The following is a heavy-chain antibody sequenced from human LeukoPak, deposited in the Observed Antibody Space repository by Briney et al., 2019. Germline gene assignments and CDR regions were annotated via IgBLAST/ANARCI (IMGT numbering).Heavy chain of an antibody. CDR3: ARDAPFHDY. D-gene: IGHD2/OR15-2a*01. Sequence: GGSLRLSCTASGFIFNDYPMHWVRQAPGKGLEWVAVISEDGINKFYADSVKGRFTISRDNSKNTLYVQMSSLRREDSAVYYCARDAPFHDYWGQGTLVTVSS. CDR2: ISEDGINK. CDR1: GFIFNDYP. J-gene: IGHJ4*02. V-gene: IGHV3-30-3*01.